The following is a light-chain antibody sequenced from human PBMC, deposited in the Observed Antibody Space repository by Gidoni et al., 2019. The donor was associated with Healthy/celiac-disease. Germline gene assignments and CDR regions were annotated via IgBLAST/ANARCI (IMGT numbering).Light chain of an antibody. V-gene: IGLV2-14*03. Sequence: QSALPPPASVSRSPGQSITISCTGTSSDVGGYNYVSWYQQHPGKAPKLMIYDVSNRPSGVSNRFSGSKSGNTASLTISVLQAEDEADYYCSSYTSSSPRVFGGGTKLTVL. CDR2: DVS. CDR1: SSDVGGYNY. CDR3: SSYTSSSPRV. J-gene: IGLJ3*02.